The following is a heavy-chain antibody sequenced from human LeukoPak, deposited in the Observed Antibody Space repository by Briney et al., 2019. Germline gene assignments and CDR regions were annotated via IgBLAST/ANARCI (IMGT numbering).Heavy chain of an antibody. CDR3: ARGPFLGYCSGGSCPDLGLFDY. CDR2: IRYDGSNK. Sequence: GGSLRLSCAASGFTFSSYGMHWVRQAPGKGLEWVAFIRYDGSNKYYADSVKGRFTISRDNSKNTLYLQMNSLRAEDTAVYYCARGPFLGYCSGGSCPDLGLFDYWGQGTLVTVSS. CDR1: GFTFSSYG. V-gene: IGHV3-30*02. J-gene: IGHJ4*02. D-gene: IGHD2-15*01.